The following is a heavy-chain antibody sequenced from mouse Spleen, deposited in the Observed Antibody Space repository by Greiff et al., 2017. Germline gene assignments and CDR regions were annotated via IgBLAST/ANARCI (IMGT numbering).Heavy chain of an antibody. CDR1: GYTFTSYW. D-gene: IGHD2-4*01. V-gene: IGHV1-50*01. Sequence: VHLQQPGAELVKPGASVKLSCKASGYTFTSYWMQWVKQRPGQGLEWIGEIDPSDSYTNYNQKFKGKATLTVDTSSSTAYMQLSSLTSEDSAVYYCARPYYDYDWYFDVWGTGTTVTVSS. J-gene: IGHJ1*03. CDR3: ARPYYDYDWYFDV. CDR2: IDPSDSYT.